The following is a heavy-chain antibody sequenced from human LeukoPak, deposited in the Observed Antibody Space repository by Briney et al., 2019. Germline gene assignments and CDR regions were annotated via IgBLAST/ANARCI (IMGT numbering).Heavy chain of an antibody. Sequence: GGSLRLSCAASGFTFSNYAMSWVRQAPGKGLEWVSTISGSGGSTYYADSVKGRFTISRDNAKNSLYLQMNSLRAEDTAVYYCARERAPDTAMVVHYYYGMDVWGQGTTVTVSS. D-gene: IGHD5-18*01. CDR3: ARERAPDTAMVVHYYYGMDV. CDR2: ISGSGGST. CDR1: GFTFSNYA. V-gene: IGHV3-23*01. J-gene: IGHJ6*02.